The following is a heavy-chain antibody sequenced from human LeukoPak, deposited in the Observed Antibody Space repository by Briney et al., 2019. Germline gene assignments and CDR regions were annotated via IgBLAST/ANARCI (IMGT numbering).Heavy chain of an antibody. CDR2: INHSGST. CDR1: GGSFSGYY. D-gene: IGHD6-13*01. V-gene: IGHV4-34*01. CDR3: ARGLGRVAAAGGNFDY. Sequence: PSETLSLTCAVYGGSFSGYYWSWIRQPPGKGLEWIGEINHSGSTNYNPSLKSRVTTSVDTSKNQFSLKLSSVTAADTAVYYCARGLGRVAAAGGNFDYWGQGTLVTVSS. J-gene: IGHJ4*02.